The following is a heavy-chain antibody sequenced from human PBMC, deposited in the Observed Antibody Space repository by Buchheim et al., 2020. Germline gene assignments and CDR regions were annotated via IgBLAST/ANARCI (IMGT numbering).Heavy chain of an antibody. CDR1: GFTFSSYA. CDR2: ISGSGGST. Sequence: EVQLLESGGGLVQPGGSLRLSCAASGFTFSSYAMSWVRQGPGKGLEWVSGISGSGGSTNYAASVKGRFTISRDNSKSTLYLQMNSLRAEDTAVYYCAKSQTWIELWHFDYWGQGAL. D-gene: IGHD5-18*01. CDR3: AKSQTWIELWHFDY. J-gene: IGHJ4*02. V-gene: IGHV3-23*01.